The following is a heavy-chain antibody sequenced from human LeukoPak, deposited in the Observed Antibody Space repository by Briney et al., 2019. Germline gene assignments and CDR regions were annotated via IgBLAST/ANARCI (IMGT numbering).Heavy chain of an antibody. CDR2: IHYSGTT. V-gene: IGHV4-59*01. CDR1: GGSISAYY. CDR3: ARLGPSSSRFFDQ. D-gene: IGHD6-6*01. Sequence: SETLSLTCTVSGGSISAYYWSWIRQPPGKGLEWIGYIHYSGTTNYYPSLKSRVTIALDTSKNQFSLKLNSVTAADTAVYYCARLGPSSSRFFDQWGQGTLVTVSS. J-gene: IGHJ4*02.